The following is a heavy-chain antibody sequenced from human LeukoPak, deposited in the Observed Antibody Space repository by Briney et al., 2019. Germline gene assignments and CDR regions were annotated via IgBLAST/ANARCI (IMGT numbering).Heavy chain of an antibody. Sequence: GGSLRLSCAASGFTFSSYAMSWFRQAPGKGLEWVGFIRSKAYGGTTEYAASVKGRFTISRDDSKSIAYLQMNSLKTEDTAVYYCTGRGVRGVIIPYWGQGTLVTVSS. CDR3: TGRGVRGVIIPY. D-gene: IGHD3-10*01. CDR2: IRSKAYGGTT. V-gene: IGHV3-49*03. CDR1: GFTFSSYA. J-gene: IGHJ4*02.